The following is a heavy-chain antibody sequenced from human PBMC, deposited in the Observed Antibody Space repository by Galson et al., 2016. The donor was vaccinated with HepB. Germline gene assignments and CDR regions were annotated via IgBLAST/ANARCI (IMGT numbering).Heavy chain of an antibody. CDR3: AKDHWWVATGHLFDN. Sequence: SLRLSCAVSGFIYSDYAMMWVRQAPGKGLEWVSGISYDGMRPYYADSVEGRFTISRDNTKNTLFLQIRSLSAEDTAFYYCAKDHWWVATGHLFDNSGQGTLVTVSS. J-gene: IGHJ4*02. CDR2: ISYDGMRP. CDR1: GFIYSDYA. D-gene: IGHD2-15*01. V-gene: IGHV3-23*01.